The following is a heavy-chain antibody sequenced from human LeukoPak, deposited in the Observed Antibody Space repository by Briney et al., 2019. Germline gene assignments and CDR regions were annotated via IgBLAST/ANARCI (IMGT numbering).Heavy chain of an antibody. D-gene: IGHD2-15*01. J-gene: IGHJ4*02. Sequence: SETLSLTCTVSGGSISNYYWSWIRQPPGKGLEWIGYIYYSGSTNYNPSLKSRVTISVDTPKNQFSLRLSSVTAADTAVYYCARDIYGSFDYWGQGTLVTVSS. CDR1: GGSISNYY. V-gene: IGHV4-59*01. CDR3: ARDIYGSFDY. CDR2: IYYSGST.